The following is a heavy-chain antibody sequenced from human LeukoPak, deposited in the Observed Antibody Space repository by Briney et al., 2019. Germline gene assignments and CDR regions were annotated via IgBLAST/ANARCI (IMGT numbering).Heavy chain of an antibody. Sequence: PGGSLRLSCAASGFTFSSYAMSWVRQAPGKGLEWVSAISGSGGSTYYADSVKGRFTISRDNSENTLYLQMNSLRAEDTAVYYCAKGTVTTFTRGYFDYWGQGTLVTVSS. CDR2: ISGSGGST. V-gene: IGHV3-23*01. J-gene: IGHJ4*02. D-gene: IGHD4-17*01. CDR1: GFTFSSYA. CDR3: AKGTVTTFTRGYFDY.